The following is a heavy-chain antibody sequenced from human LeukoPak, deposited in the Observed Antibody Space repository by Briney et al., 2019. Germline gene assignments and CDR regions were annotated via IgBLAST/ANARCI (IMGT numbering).Heavy chain of an antibody. CDR2: IKDDGSEQ. CDR3: VSDGEGRRGFDN. V-gene: IGHV3-7*01. J-gene: IGHJ4*02. CDR1: GFTFRRHW. Sequence: GGSLRLSCAASGFTFRRHWMSWVRQAPGEGLEWLVNIKDDGSEQYYVDSVEGRFTISRDNAKNSVYLQMNSLRAEDTAVYYCVSDGEGRRGFDNWGQGTLVTVSS. D-gene: IGHD3-10*01.